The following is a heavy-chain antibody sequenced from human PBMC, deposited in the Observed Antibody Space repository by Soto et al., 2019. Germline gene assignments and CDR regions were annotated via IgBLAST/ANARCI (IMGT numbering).Heavy chain of an antibody. D-gene: IGHD6-6*01. Sequence: EVQLVESGGGLVQPGGSLRLSCAASGFTFSSYWMHWVRQDPGKGLVWVSSIKTDGTATQYADSVKGRFTVSRDNAKHTRYVQMNGLIAEDTAGYYCARDRSCGNCDYWGQGPLVTVSS. V-gene: IGHV3-74*03. CDR1: GFTFSSYW. CDR3: ARDRSCGNCDY. J-gene: IGHJ4*02. CDR2: IKTDGTAT.